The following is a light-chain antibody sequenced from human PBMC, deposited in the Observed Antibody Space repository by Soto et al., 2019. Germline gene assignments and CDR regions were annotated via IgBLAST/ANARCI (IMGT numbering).Light chain of an antibody. CDR2: DAS. CDR3: QQYNSYRA. V-gene: IGKV1-5*01. Sequence: DIQMTQSPSTLSASVGDRVTITCRASQTITTWLAWYQQKPGKAPKLLIYDASTLESGVPSRFSGSGFGTEFSLTISSLQPDDSATYYCQQYNSYRAFGQGTKVDIK. CDR1: QTITTW. J-gene: IGKJ1*01.